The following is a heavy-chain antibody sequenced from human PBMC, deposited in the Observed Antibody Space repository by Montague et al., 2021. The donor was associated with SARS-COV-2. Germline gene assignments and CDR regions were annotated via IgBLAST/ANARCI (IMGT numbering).Heavy chain of an antibody. D-gene: IGHD6-19*01. Sequence: SETLSLTCTVYGGSFSSSSYCWVCLRPAPGLGWEWKGNNHYSTNTYQTLTLKSKVTIYVDTSKIQFSLRLRTATVADTAIYSCARRESGWLDGFDNWGQGTVVTVSS. V-gene: IGHV4-39*01. J-gene: IGHJ3*02. CDR2: NHYSTNT. CDR3: ARRESGWLDGFDN. CDR1: GGSFSSSSYC.